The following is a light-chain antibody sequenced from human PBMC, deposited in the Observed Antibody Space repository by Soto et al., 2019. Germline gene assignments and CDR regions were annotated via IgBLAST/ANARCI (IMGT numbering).Light chain of an antibody. Sequence: QSALTQPASVSGSPGQSIAISCTGTSRDVVTYKYVSWYQQHPGKAPKLMIYEVSIRPSGVSDRFSGSKSGNTASLTISGLRPEDEAYYYCCSYAGSTTRVVFGGGTKLTVL. CDR2: EVS. V-gene: IGLV2-14*01. CDR1: SRDVVTYKY. CDR3: CSYAGSTTRVV. J-gene: IGLJ2*01.